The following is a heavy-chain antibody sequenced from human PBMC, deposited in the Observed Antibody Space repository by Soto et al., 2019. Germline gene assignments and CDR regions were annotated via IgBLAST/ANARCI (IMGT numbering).Heavy chain of an antibody. CDR2: ISTSDGNT. CDR3: ARCAFATYDWYLGSLDI. V-gene: IGHV1-18*04. J-gene: IGHJ3*02. CDR1: GYTFTNFG. Sequence: QVQLVQSGPEVKNPGASVKVSCKTSGYTFTNFGISWVRQAPGQGPEWMGWISTSDGNTNYAQKIQERVTITTDTSTATAYMELRSLTFDDTAVYYCARCAFATYDWYLGSLDIWGQGTLVTVSS. D-gene: IGHD3-9*01.